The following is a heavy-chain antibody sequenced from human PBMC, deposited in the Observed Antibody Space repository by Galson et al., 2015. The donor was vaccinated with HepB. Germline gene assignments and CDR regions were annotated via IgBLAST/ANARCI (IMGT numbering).Heavy chain of an antibody. D-gene: IGHD2-2*01. V-gene: IGHV3-30-3*01. CDR3: ARVLVVVSGILDY. Sequence: SLRLSCAASGFTFSGYAMHWVRQAPGKGLEWVAVISYDGSNKYYADSVKGRFTISRDNSKNTLYLEMNSLRAEDTAVYYCARVLVVVSGILDYWGQGTLVTVSS. J-gene: IGHJ4*02. CDR2: ISYDGSNK. CDR1: GFTFSGYA.